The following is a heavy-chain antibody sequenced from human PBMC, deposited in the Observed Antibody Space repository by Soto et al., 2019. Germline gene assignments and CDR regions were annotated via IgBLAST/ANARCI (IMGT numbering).Heavy chain of an antibody. CDR2: ISGSGGNT. J-gene: IGHJ4*02. D-gene: IGHD6-13*01. Sequence: AISGSGGNTYYADSVKGRFTISRDNSKNTLYLQMNSLRAEDTAVYYCANSFSRQQLVYVDYWGQGTLVTVSS. CDR3: ANSFSRQQLVYVDY. V-gene: IGHV3-23*01.